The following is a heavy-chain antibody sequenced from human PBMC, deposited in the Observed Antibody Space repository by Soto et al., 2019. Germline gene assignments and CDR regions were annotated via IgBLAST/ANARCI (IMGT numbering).Heavy chain of an antibody. CDR3: AFPLDNAIYSAFGV. CDR1: GFTFSDHY. CDR2: IGNKADSYST. J-gene: IGHJ3*01. Sequence: EVQLVESGGGLVQPGGSLRLCCAVSGFTFSDHYMDWVRQAPGKGLEWIGRIGNKADSYSTEYAASVKGRIIVSRDASMNSVYLQMNNLKIEDTTLCCCAFPLDNAIYSAFGVWGQGTMVTVSS. V-gene: IGHV3-72*01. D-gene: IGHD2-15*01.